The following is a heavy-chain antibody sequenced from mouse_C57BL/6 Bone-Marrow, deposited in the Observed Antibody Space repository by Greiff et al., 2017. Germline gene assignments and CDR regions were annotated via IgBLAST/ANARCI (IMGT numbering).Heavy chain of an antibody. CDR3: ARDPMDY. J-gene: IGHJ4*01. V-gene: IGHV5-6*01. CDR2: ISSGGSYT. CDR1: GFTFSSYG. Sequence: EVMLVESGGDLVKPGGSLKLSCAASGFTFSSYGMSWVRQTPDKRLEWVATISSGGSYTYYPDSVKGRFTISRDNAKNTLYLQMSSLKSEDTAMYYCARDPMDYWGQGTSVTVSS.